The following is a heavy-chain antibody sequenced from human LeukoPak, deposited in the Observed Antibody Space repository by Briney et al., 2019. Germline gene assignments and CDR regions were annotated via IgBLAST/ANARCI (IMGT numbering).Heavy chain of an antibody. Sequence: GASVKVSCKASGYTLTGYYMHWVRQAPGQGLEWMGWINPNSGGTNYAQKFQGRVTMTRDTSISTAYMELSRLRSDDTAVYYCARFLWFGESHIDYWGQGTLVTVSS. V-gene: IGHV1-2*02. CDR2: INPNSGGT. J-gene: IGHJ4*02. D-gene: IGHD3-10*01. CDR1: GYTLTGYY. CDR3: ARFLWFGESHIDY.